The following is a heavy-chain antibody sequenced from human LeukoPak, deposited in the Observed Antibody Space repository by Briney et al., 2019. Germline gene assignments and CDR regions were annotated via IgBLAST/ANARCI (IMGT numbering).Heavy chain of an antibody. J-gene: IGHJ4*02. CDR1: GYTFTGYY. CDR3: ARNRNGDYVNYFDY. CDR2: INPNSGGT. V-gene: IGHV1-2*06. Sequence: ASVKVSCKASGYTFTGYYMHWVRQAPGQGLEWMGRINPNSGGTNYAQKFQGRVTMTRDTSISTAYMELSRLRSGDTAVYYCARNRNGDYVNYFDYWGQGTLVTVSS. D-gene: IGHD4-17*01.